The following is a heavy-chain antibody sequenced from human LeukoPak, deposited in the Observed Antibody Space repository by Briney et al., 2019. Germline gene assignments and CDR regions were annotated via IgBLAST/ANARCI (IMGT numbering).Heavy chain of an antibody. V-gene: IGHV1-18*01. Sequence: ASVKVSCKASGYTFTGNGISWVRQAPGQGLEWMGWISVYNGNTNYAQNLQGRVTMTTDTSTSTAYMELRSLRSDDTAVYYCARSLRGYYYYYGMDVWGQGTTVTVSS. CDR3: ARSLRGYYYYYGMDV. J-gene: IGHJ6*02. CDR2: ISVYNGNT. D-gene: IGHD4-17*01. CDR1: GYTFTGNG.